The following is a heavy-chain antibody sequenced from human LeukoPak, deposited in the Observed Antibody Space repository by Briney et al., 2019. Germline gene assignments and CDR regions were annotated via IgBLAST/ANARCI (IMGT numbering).Heavy chain of an antibody. J-gene: IGHJ4*02. CDR2: IRYDGSKT. V-gene: IGHV3-30*02. Sequence: GGSLRLSCAASGFTFSNNGMHWVRQAPGKGLEWAAYIRYDGSKTDYAGSVKGRFTISRDNSKNTLYLQMNSLRAEDTAVYYCAKCPYGYIDYWGQGTLVTVSS. CDR3: AKCPYGYIDY. CDR1: GFTFSNNG. D-gene: IGHD3-10*01.